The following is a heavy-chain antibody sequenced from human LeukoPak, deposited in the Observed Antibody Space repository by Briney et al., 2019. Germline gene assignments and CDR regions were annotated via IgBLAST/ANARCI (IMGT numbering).Heavy chain of an antibody. Sequence: SETLSLTCTVSGGSIGSSSYYWGWIRQPPGEGLEWIGSIYYSGSTYYNPSLKSRVTISLDTSENQFSLKLSSVTAADTAVYYCARPSSSWIDAFGIWGQGTMITVSS. J-gene: IGHJ3*02. CDR3: ARPSSSWIDAFGI. V-gene: IGHV4-39*01. CDR1: GGSIGSSSYY. CDR2: IYYSGST. D-gene: IGHD6-13*01.